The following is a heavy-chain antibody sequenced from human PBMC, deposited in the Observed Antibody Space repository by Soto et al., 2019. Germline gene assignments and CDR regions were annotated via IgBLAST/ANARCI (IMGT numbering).Heavy chain of an antibody. Sequence: SETLSLTCTVSGGSISSYYWSWIRQPPGKGLEWIGHIYFSGSTDYNPSLKSRVTISLDTSKNQFSLKLNSVTAADTAVYYCARAAHYYYYYMDVWGKGTTVTVSS. CDR3: ARAAHYYYYYMDV. CDR1: GGSISSYY. CDR2: IYFSGST. V-gene: IGHV4-59*01. J-gene: IGHJ6*03.